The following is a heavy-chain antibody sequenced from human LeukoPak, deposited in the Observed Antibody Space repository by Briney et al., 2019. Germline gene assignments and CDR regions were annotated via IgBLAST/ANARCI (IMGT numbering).Heavy chain of an antibody. CDR1: GLTFSSYA. CDR2: ISGSGGST. D-gene: IGHD5-18*01. Sequence: GGSLRLSCAASGLTFSSYAMSWVRQAPGKGLEWVSAISGSGGSTYYADSVKGRFTISRDNSKNTLYLQMNSLRAEDTAVYYCAKFSGYSYGFFDYWGQGTLVTVSS. CDR3: AKFSGYSYGFFDY. V-gene: IGHV3-23*01. J-gene: IGHJ4*02.